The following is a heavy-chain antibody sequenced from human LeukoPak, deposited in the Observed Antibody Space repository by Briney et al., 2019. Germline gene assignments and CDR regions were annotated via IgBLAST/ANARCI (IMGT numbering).Heavy chain of an antibody. CDR1: GFNFVDHA. J-gene: IGHJ4*02. Sequence: GRSLRLSCTGSGFNFVDHAMTWVRQAPGKGLEWVGFIRSKAYGGTGQYAASVKGRFTISRDGSKSIAYLQMNSLKAEDTAVYYCVRVIRGFNANGDYWGQGTLVTVSS. CDR2: IRSKAYGGTG. D-gene: IGHD5-24*01. CDR3: VRVIRGFNANGDY. V-gene: IGHV3-49*04.